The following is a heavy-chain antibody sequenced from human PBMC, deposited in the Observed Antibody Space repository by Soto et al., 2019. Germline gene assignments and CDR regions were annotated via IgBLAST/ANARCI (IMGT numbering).Heavy chain of an antibody. CDR2: INHSGST. CDR3: ARERGGTYSSGWYWYKWFDP. Sequence: PSETLSLTCAVYGGSFSGYYWSWLRQPPGKGLEWIGEINHSGSTNYNPSLKSRVTISVDTSKNQFSLKLSSVTAADTAVYYCARERGGTYSSGWYWYKWFDPWGQGTLVTVSS. J-gene: IGHJ5*02. CDR1: GGSFSGYY. V-gene: IGHV4-34*01. D-gene: IGHD6-19*01.